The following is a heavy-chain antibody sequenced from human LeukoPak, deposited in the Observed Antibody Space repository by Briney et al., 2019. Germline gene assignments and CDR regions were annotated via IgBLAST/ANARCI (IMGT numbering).Heavy chain of an antibody. V-gene: IGHV4-59*01. Sequence: PSETLSLTCTVPGGSISSYYWSWIRQPPGKGLEWIGYIYYSGSTNYNPSLKSRVTISVDTSKNQFSLKLSSVTAADTAVYYCARGFDSSGYYYFYAFDIWGQGTMVTVSS. CDR3: ARGFDSSGYYYFYAFDI. CDR1: GGSISSYY. CDR2: IYYSGST. J-gene: IGHJ3*02. D-gene: IGHD3-22*01.